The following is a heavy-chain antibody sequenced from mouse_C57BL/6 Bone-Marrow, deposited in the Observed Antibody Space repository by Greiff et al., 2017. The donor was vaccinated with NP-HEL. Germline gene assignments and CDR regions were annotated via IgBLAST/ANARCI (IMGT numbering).Heavy chain of an antibody. CDR1: GYTFTDYY. D-gene: IGHD2-2*01. V-gene: IGHV1-26*01. CDR3: ANTVVTWGMDY. CDR2: INPNNGGT. J-gene: IGHJ4*01. Sequence: EVQLQQSGPELVKPGASVKISCKASGYTFTDYYMNWVKQSHGKSLEWIGDINPNNGGTSYNQKFKGKATLTVDKSSSTAYMELRSLTSGDCAVYYCANTVVTWGMDYWGQGTSVTVSS.